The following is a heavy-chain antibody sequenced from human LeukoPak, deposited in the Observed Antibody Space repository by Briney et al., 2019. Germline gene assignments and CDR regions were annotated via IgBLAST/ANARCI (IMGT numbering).Heavy chain of an antibody. Sequence: VSVKVSCKASGYTFTGHYMHWVRQAPGQGLEWMGRINPNSGGTNYAQKFHGRITMNRDTSISTAYMELSRLRSDDTAVYYCARGMYYYDSSGYYYSGYWGQGTLVTVSS. D-gene: IGHD3-22*01. CDR2: INPNSGGT. CDR3: ARGMYYYDSSGYYYSGY. J-gene: IGHJ4*02. CDR1: GYTFTGHY. V-gene: IGHV1-2*06.